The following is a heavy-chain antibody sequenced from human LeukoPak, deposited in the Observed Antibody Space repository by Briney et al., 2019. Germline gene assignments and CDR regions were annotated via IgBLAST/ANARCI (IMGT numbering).Heavy chain of an antibody. Sequence: ASVKVSCKASGYTFTGYYMHWVRQAPGQGLEWMGWINPNSGGTNYAQKFQGRVTMTRDTSISTAYMELSRLRSDDTAVYYCARMGHDFWSGPNYYYYYGMDVWGQGTTVTVSS. D-gene: IGHD3-3*01. CDR2: INPNSGGT. V-gene: IGHV1-2*02. J-gene: IGHJ6*02. CDR3: ARMGHDFWSGPNYYYYYGMDV. CDR1: GYTFTGYY.